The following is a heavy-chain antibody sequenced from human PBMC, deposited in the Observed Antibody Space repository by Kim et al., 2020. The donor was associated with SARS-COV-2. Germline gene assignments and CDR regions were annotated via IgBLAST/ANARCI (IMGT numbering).Heavy chain of an antibody. CDR2: INHSGST. CDR1: GGSFSGYY. Sequence: SETLSLTCAVYGGSFSGYYWSWIRQPPGKGLEWIGEINHSGSTNYNPSLKSRVTISVDTSKNQFSLKLSSVTAADTAVYYCARARGRLRIVGVGSDAFDIWGQGTMVTVSS. D-gene: IGHD1-26*01. J-gene: IGHJ3*02. CDR3: ARARGRLRIVGVGSDAFDI. V-gene: IGHV4-34*01.